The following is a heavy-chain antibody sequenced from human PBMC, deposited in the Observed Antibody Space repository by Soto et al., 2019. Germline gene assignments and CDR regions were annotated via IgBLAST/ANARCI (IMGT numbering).Heavy chain of an antibody. CDR2: ISGSGGST. CDR1: GFTFSSYA. Sequence: EVQLLESGGGLVQPGGSLRLSCAASGFTFSSYAMSWVRQAPGKGLEWVSAISGSGGSTYYADSVKGRFTISRDNSKNTLYLQMNSLRAEDTAVYYCAKDRGVTMIVVAEHPADYWGQGTLVTVSS. J-gene: IGHJ4*02. CDR3: AKDRGVTMIVVAEHPADY. D-gene: IGHD3-22*01. V-gene: IGHV3-23*01.